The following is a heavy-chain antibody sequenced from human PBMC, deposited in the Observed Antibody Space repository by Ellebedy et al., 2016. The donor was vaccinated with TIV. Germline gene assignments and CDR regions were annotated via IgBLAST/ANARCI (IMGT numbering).Heavy chain of an antibody. J-gene: IGHJ4*02. D-gene: IGHD5-24*01. CDR3: ARAWRDGYNFPLGDY. CDR1: GYTFTSYG. Sequence: AASVKVSCKASGYTFTSYGISWARQAPGQGLEWMGWSSAYNGNTNYAQKLQGRVTMTTDTSTSTAYMELRSLRSDDTAVYYCARAWRDGYNFPLGDYWGQGTLVTVSS. V-gene: IGHV1-18*01. CDR2: SSAYNGNT.